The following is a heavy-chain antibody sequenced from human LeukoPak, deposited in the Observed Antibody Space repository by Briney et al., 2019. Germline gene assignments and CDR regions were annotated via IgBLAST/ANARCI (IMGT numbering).Heavy chain of an antibody. Sequence: PGGSLRLSCAASGITLSSYSMNWVRQAPGKGLEWVSYMSSGSTIIYADSVKGRFTISRDNDKNSLYLQMNSLRDEDTAVYYCARGLGAFDMWGQGTKVTVSA. CDR2: MSSGSTII. V-gene: IGHV3-48*02. J-gene: IGHJ3*02. CDR1: GITLSSYS. CDR3: ARGLGAFDM. D-gene: IGHD3-16*01.